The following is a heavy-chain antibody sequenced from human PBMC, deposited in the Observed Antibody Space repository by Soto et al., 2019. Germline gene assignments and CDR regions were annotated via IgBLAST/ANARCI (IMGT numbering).Heavy chain of an antibody. CDR2: IKSKTDGGTT. CDR1: GFTFSNAW. J-gene: IGHJ6*02. V-gene: IGHV3-15*01. CDR3: TTALNFYYYYGMDV. Sequence: GGSLRLSCAASGFTFSNAWMSWVRQAPGKGLEWVGRIKSKTDGGTTDYAAPMKGRFTISRDDSKNTLYLQMNSLKTEDTAVYYCTTALNFYYYYGMDVWGQGTTVTVSS.